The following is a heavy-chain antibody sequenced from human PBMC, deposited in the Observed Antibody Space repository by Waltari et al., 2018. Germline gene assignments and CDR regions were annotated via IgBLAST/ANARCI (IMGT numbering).Heavy chain of an antibody. D-gene: IGHD6-6*01. CDR2: VNYYGRT. CDR1: GGSFSVYY. J-gene: IGHJ6*02. V-gene: IGHV4-34*01. Sequence: QVQLQQWGAGLLRPSETLSLTCAVHGGSFSVYYWSGIRQPPGKGLEWIGEVNYYGRTNYNPSLKSRVAISVDRSKKQFSLKVTSVTAADTALYFCAGVAPIVPYYGLNVWGQGTTVAVSS. CDR3: AGVAPIVPYYGLNV.